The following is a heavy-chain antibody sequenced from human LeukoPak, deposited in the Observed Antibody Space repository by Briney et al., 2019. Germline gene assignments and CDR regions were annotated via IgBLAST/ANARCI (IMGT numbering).Heavy chain of an antibody. V-gene: IGHV1-69*05. D-gene: IGHD2-8*02. CDR1: GGTFSSYA. J-gene: IGHJ4*02. CDR2: IIPIFGTA. Sequence: ASVKVSCKASGGTFSSYAISWVRQAPGQGLEWMGGIIPIFGTANYAQKFQGRVTITTDESTSTAYMELSSLRSEDTAVYYCARRSGGFGGPFDYWGQGTLVTVSS. CDR3: ARRSGGFGGPFDY.